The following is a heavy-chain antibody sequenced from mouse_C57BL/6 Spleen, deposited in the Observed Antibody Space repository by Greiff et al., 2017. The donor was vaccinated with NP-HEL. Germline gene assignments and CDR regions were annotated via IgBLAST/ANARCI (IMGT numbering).Heavy chain of an antibody. CDR2: IYPGSGNT. V-gene: IGHV1-76*01. CDR1: GYTFTDYY. J-gene: IGHJ4*01. CDR3: ARSSLLLTNLTKAMDY. D-gene: IGHD2-12*01. Sequence: VQRVESGAELVRPGASVKLSCKASGYTFTDYYINWVKQRPGQGLEWIARIYPGSGNTYYNEKFKGKATLTAEKSSSTAYMQLSSLTSEDAAVYFCARSSLLLTNLTKAMDYWGQGTSVTVSS.